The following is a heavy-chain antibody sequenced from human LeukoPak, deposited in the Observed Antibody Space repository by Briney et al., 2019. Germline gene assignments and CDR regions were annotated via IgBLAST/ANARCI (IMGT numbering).Heavy chain of an antibody. CDR1: GGSISSGDYY. V-gene: IGHV4-30-4*01. CDR2: IYYSGST. CDR3: ARVVGAYDAFDI. Sequence: SQTLSLTCTVSGGSISSGDYYWSWIRQPPGKGLEWIGYIYYSGSTYYNPSLKSRVTISVDTSKNQFSLKLSSVTAADTVAYYCARVVGAYDAFDIWGQGTMVTVSS. J-gene: IGHJ3*02. D-gene: IGHD1-26*01.